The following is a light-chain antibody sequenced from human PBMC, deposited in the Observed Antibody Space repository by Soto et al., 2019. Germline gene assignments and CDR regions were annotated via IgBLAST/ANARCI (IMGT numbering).Light chain of an antibody. V-gene: IGLV2-14*01. CDR1: SSDVGGYNS. Sequence: QSVLTQPASVSGSPGQSITISCTGTSSDVGGYNSVSWYQQHPGKAPKLMIYEVRNRPSGVSNRFSGSKSGNTASLTISGLQAEDEADYYCSSYTSSSPVVFGGGTKLTVL. CDR3: SSYTSSSPVV. J-gene: IGLJ2*01. CDR2: EVR.